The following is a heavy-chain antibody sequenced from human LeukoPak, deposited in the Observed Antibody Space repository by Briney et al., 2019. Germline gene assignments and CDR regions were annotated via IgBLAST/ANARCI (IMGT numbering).Heavy chain of an antibody. Sequence: GGSLRLSCAASGFTFSSYEMNWVRQAPGKGLEWVSYISSSGSTIYYADSVEGRFTISRDNAKNSLYLQMNSLRAEDTAVYYCARVGPVAGTYFDYWGQGTLVTVSS. CDR2: ISSSGSTI. CDR3: ARVGPVAGTYFDY. J-gene: IGHJ4*02. V-gene: IGHV3-48*03. CDR1: GFTFSSYE. D-gene: IGHD6-19*01.